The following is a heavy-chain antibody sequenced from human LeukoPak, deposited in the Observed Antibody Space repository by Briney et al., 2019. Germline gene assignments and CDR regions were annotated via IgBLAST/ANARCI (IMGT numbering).Heavy chain of an antibody. J-gene: IGHJ5*02. Sequence: SETLSLTCTVSGGSISSYYWSWIRQPPGKGLEWIGYIYYSGSTNYNPSLKSRVTISVDTSKNQFSLKLSSVTAADTAVYYCARLTPPTYYDILTGYYTRGDWFDPWGQGTLVTVSS. CDR3: ARLTPPTYYDILTGYYTRGDWFDP. D-gene: IGHD3-9*01. V-gene: IGHV4-59*08. CDR1: GGSISSYY. CDR2: IYYSGST.